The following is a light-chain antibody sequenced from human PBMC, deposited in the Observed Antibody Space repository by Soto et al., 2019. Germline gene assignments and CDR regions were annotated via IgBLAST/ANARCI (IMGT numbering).Light chain of an antibody. CDR3: QQYDNSLWT. J-gene: IGKJ1*01. Sequence: EIVMTHSPATLSVSPGERATLSCRASQSVSSDLAWYQQKPGQAPRLLIDGASTRVTGIPPRFSGSGSGTEFILTISSLQSEDFAVYYCQQYDNSLWTFGQGTKVDIK. CDR2: GAS. V-gene: IGKV3-15*01. CDR1: QSVSSD.